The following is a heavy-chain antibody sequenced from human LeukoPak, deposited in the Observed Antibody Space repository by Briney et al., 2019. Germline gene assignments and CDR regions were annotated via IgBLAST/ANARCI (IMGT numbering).Heavy chain of an antibody. D-gene: IGHD1-26*01. CDR1: EFTFSSYS. CDR2: ITGSSSFT. Sequence: GGSLRLSCAASEFTFSSYSMNWVRQTPGKGLEWVSSITGSSSFTYYADSVKGRFTISRDNAKNSLYLEMNNLRVEDTAVYYCVRAGSGIYYDWFDPWGQGTLVTVSS. CDR3: VRAGSGIYYDWFDP. J-gene: IGHJ5*02. V-gene: IGHV3-21*01.